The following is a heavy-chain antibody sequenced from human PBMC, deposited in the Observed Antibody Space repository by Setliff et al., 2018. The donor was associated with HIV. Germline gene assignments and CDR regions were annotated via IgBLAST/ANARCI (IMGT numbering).Heavy chain of an antibody. J-gene: IGHJ4*02. CDR2: ISSVSGSTI. D-gene: IGHD3-22*01. Sequence: PGGSLRLSCAASGFTFSRYSMNWVRQAPGRGLEWVSYISSVSGSTICYADSVKGRFTISRDNAKNSMFLQMNSLRAEDTAVYYCARTNNNYYYDTSDYFAGYYFDSWGQGTLVTVSS. CDR1: GFTFSRYS. V-gene: IGHV3-48*01. CDR3: ARTNNNYYYDTSDYFAGYYFDS.